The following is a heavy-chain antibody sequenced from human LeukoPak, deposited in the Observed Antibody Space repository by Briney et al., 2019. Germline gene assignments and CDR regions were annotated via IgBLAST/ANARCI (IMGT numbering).Heavy chain of an antibody. CDR1: GFTFSTYA. D-gene: IGHD4-17*01. Sequence: AGGSLRLSCAASGFTFSTYAMTWVRQAPGKGLERVSTISGSGDSTYYADSVKGRFTISRDNSKNTLYLQMNSLRAEDMAVYFCAKDTRSYGDYHYFDYWGQGTLVTVSS. CDR2: ISGSGDST. CDR3: AKDTRSYGDYHYFDY. V-gene: IGHV3-23*01. J-gene: IGHJ4*02.